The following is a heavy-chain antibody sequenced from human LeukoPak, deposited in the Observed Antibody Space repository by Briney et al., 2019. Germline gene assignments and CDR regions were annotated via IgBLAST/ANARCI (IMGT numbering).Heavy chain of an antibody. CDR1: GFTFSSYA. D-gene: IGHD3-16*02. J-gene: IGHJ6*02. Sequence: PGGSPRLSCAASGFTFSSYAMSWVRQAPGKGLEWVSAISGSGGSTHYADSVKGRFTISRDNSKNTLYLQMNSLRAEDTAVYYCAKDRSHRYYYYGMDVWGQGTTVTVSS. CDR2: ISGSGGST. CDR3: AKDRSHRYYYYGMDV. V-gene: IGHV3-23*01.